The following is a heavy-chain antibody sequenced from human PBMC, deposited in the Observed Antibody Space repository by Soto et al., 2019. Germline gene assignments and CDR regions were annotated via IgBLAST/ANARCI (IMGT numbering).Heavy chain of an antibody. J-gene: IGHJ5*02. CDR1: GFSLSTSGMC. CDR2: IDWDDDK. V-gene: IGHV2-70*11. D-gene: IGHD6-19*01. Sequence: SGPTLVNPTQTLTLTCTFSGFSLSTSGMCVSWIRQPPGKALEWLARIDWDDDKYYSTSLKTRLTISKDTSKNQVVLTMTNMEPGETATYYCAGILGVAGGGSGPASGFAPGGQGPLVT. CDR3: AGILGVAGGGSGPASGFAP.